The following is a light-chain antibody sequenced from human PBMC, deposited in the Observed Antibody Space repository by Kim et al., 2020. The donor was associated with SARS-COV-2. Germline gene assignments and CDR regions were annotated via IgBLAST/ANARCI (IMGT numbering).Light chain of an antibody. CDR2: DAS. V-gene: IGKV3-20*01. J-gene: IGKJ1*01. CDR3: QQYGSSPWT. Sequence: APGGRATLSCRASKSVRSNYLAWYQQKRGQAPRLLICDASSRATGIPDRFSGSGSGTDFTLTISRLEPEDFAVYYCQQYGSSPWTFGQGTKVDIK. CDR1: KSVRSNY.